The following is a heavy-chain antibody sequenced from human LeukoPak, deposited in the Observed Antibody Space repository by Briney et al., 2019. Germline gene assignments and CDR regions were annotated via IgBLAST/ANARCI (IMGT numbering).Heavy chain of an antibody. Sequence: GGSLRLSCAVSGVPFSSYELNWVRQAPGKGQGWVSYISSSGSTIYYADSVKGRFTISRDNAKNSLYLQMNSLRAEDTAVYYCAELGITMIGGVWGKGTTVTIS. J-gene: IGHJ6*03. CDR2: ISSSGSTI. CDR1: GVPFSSYE. V-gene: IGHV3-48*03. CDR3: AELGITMIGGV. D-gene: IGHD3-10*02.